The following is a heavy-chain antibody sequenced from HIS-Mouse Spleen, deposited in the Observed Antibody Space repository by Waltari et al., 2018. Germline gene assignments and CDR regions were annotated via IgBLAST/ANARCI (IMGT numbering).Heavy chain of an antibody. J-gene: IGHJ3*02. Sequence: QVQLQESGPGLVKPSETLSLTCTVSGGSISSYYCSLIRRPAGKGLEWIGRIYTSGSTNYNPSLKSRVTMSVDTSKNQFSLKLSSVTAADTAVYYCARDFHDFWSGYYGGDKKHDAFDIWGQGTMVTVSS. CDR3: ARDFHDFWSGYYGGDKKHDAFDI. D-gene: IGHD3-3*01. V-gene: IGHV4-4*07. CDR2: IYTSGST. CDR1: GGSISSYY.